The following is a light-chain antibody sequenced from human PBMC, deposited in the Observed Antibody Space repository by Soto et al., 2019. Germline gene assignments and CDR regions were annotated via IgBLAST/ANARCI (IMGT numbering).Light chain of an antibody. CDR1: QSVSSD. J-gene: IGKJ1*01. V-gene: IGKV3-15*01. CDR3: QQYGNSPQT. CDR2: DTS. Sequence: EIVVTQSPATLSVSPGERATLSCRASQSVSSDLAWYHQKPGQAPRLLIYDTSTRATGVPARFSGSRSGPDFTLTISRLEPEDFVVYYCQQYGNSPQTFGQGTKV.